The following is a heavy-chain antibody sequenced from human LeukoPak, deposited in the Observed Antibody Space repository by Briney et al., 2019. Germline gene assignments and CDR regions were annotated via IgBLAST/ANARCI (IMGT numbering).Heavy chain of an antibody. D-gene: IGHD6-13*01. CDR1: GYTFTGYC. Sequence: ASVKASCKASGYTFTGYCMHWVRQAPGQGLEWMGWMNPKSGDTGYSQKFQGRVTITRNTSISTAYMELSSLRSEDTAVYYCARMYGSSSWYSGYYYYYMDVWGKGTTVTVSS. CDR3: ARMYGSSSWYSGYYYYYMDV. J-gene: IGHJ6*03. CDR2: MNPKSGDT. V-gene: IGHV1-8*03.